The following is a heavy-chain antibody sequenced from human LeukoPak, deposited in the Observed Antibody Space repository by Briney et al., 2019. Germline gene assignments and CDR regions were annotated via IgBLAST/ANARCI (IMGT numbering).Heavy chain of an antibody. Sequence: SETLSLTCTVSGGSISSYYWSWIRQPPGKGLEWIGSIYYSGSTYYNPSLKSRVTISVDTSKNQFSLKLSSVTAADTAVYYCARTSDIVVVVGDYYFDYWGQGTLVTVSS. CDR2: IYYSGST. CDR1: GGSISSYY. D-gene: IGHD2-15*01. J-gene: IGHJ4*02. V-gene: IGHV4-39*07. CDR3: ARTSDIVVVVGDYYFDY.